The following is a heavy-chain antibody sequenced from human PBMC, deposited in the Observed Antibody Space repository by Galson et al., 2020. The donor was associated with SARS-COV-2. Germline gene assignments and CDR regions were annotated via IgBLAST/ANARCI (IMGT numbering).Heavy chain of an antibody. D-gene: IGHD2-15*01. J-gene: IGHJ6*02. CDR3: ASQLGGYYGMDV. CDR2: IWYDGSNK. CDR1: GFTFSSYG. V-gene: IGHV3-33*01. Sequence: GESLKISCAASGFTFSSYGMHWVRQAPGKGLEWVAVIWYDGSNKYYADSVKGRFTISRDNSKNTLYLQMNSLRAEDTAVYYCASQLGGYYGMDVWGQGTTVTVSS.